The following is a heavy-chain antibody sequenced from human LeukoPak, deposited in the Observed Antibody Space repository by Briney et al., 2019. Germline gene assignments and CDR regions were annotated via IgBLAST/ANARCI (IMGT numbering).Heavy chain of an antibody. Sequence: GGSLRLSCAASGFTFSSYGMHWVRQAPGKGLEWVAVIWYGGSNKYYADSVKGRFTISRDNSKNTLYLQMNSLRAEDTAVYYCAKTIAVAGTWWFDPWGQGTLVTVSS. J-gene: IGHJ5*02. D-gene: IGHD6-19*01. CDR3: AKTIAVAGTWWFDP. V-gene: IGHV3-30*02. CDR1: GFTFSSYG. CDR2: IWYGGSNK.